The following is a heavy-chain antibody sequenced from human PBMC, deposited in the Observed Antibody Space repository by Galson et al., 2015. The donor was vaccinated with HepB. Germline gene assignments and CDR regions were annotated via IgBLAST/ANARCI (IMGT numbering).Heavy chain of an antibody. D-gene: IGHD6-19*01. Sequence: LRLSCAASGFTFSSYAMSWVRQAPGKGLEWVAVISYDGSNKYYADSVKGRFTISRDNSKNTLYLQMNSLRAEDTAVYYCAREGGQWLVTEDYFDYWGQGTLVTVSS. CDR3: AREGGQWLVTEDYFDY. CDR2: ISYDGSNK. V-gene: IGHV3-30*04. CDR1: GFTFSSYA. J-gene: IGHJ4*02.